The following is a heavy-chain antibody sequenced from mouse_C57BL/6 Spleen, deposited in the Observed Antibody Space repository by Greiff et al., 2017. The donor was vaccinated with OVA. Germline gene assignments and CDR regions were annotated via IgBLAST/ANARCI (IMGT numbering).Heavy chain of an antibody. D-gene: IGHD1-1*01. CDR2: INPGSGGT. J-gene: IGHJ3*01. CDR1: GYAFTNYL. V-gene: IGHV1-54*01. Sequence: QVQLKESGAELVRPGTSVKVSCKASGYAFTNYLIEWVKQRPGQGLEWIGVINPGSGGTNYNEKFKGKATLTADKSSSTAYMQLSSLTSEDSAVYFCARDDDYGSSPWFAYWGQGTLVTVSA. CDR3: ARDDDYGSSPWFAY.